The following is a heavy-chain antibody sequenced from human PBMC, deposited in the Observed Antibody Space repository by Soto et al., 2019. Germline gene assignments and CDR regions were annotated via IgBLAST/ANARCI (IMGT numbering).Heavy chain of an antibody. CDR1: GGSISSGGYY. D-gene: IGHD2-15*01. CDR3: ARARGGYCSGGSCYSLAWFDP. J-gene: IGHJ5*02. V-gene: IGHV4-30-2*01. CDR2: IYHSGST. Sequence: SETLSLTCTVSGGSISSGGYYWSWIRQPPGKGLEWIGYIYHSGSTYYNPSLKSRVTISVDRSKNQFSLKLSSVTAADTAVYYCARARGGYCSGGSCYSLAWFDPWGQGTLVTVSS.